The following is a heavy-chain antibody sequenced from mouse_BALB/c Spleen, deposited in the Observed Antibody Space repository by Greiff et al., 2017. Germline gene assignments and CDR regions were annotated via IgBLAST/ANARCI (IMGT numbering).Heavy chain of an antibody. D-gene: IGHD2-14*01. CDR3: ARCPFYYRYDVVYAMDY. CDR2: IDTSDSYT. J-gene: IGHJ4*01. V-gene: IGHV1-69*01. Sequence: VQLQQPGAELVMPGASVKMSCKASGYTFTDYWMHWVKQRPGQGLEWIGAIDTSDSYTSYNQKFKGKATLTVDESSSTAYMQLSSLTSEDSAVYYCARCPFYYRYDVVYAMDYWGQGTSVTVSS. CDR1: GYTFTDYW.